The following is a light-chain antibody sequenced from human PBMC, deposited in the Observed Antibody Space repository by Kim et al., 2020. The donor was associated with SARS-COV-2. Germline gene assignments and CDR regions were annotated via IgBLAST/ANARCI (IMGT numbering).Light chain of an antibody. Sequence: GQRVTISCTGNASNIGAGYYVHWYQQHPRTAPTVFIYSNKNRPAGVPDRFCGSQSGTSASLAITGLQAADEGDYYCQTFDSSLREVFGGGTQLTVL. CDR1: ASNIGAGYY. V-gene: IGLV1-40*01. CDR3: QTFDSSLREV. J-gene: IGLJ2*01. CDR2: SNK.